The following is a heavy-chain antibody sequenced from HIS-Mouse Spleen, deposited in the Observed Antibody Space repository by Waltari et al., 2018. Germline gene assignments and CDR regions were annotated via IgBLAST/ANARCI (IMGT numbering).Heavy chain of an antibody. CDR2: INHSGST. CDR3: ARGRSPATVTIGYYFDY. CDR1: AGSFSGYY. Sequence: QVQLQQWGAGLLKPSETLSLTCAVYAGSFSGYYWSWIRQPTGKGLEWIGEINHSGSTNYNPSLKSRVTISVDTSKNQFSLKLSSVTAADTAVYYCARGRSPATVTIGYYFDYWGQGTLVTVSS. V-gene: IGHV4-34*01. D-gene: IGHD4-17*01. J-gene: IGHJ4*02.